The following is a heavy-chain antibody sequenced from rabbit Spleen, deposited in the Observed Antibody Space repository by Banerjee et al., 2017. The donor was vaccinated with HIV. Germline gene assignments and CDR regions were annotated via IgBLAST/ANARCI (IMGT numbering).Heavy chain of an antibody. J-gene: IGHJ4*01. Sequence: QEQLEESGGGLVKPEGSLTLTCKASRFSFSDRDVMCWVRQAPGKGLEWIGCINTATGKSVYASWAKGRFTIPKTSSTTVTLQMTSLTAADTATYFCASGYSDIYFNLWGPGTLVTVS. CDR1: RFSFSDRDV. CDR2: INTATGKS. D-gene: IGHD1-1*01. CDR3: ASGYSDIYFNL. V-gene: IGHV1S45*01.